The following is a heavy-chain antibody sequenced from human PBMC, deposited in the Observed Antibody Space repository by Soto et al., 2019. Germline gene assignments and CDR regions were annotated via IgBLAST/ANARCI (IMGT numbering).Heavy chain of an antibody. CDR3: ARAHYYDSSGSILDY. D-gene: IGHD3-22*01. CDR1: GGSFSGYY. Sequence: SETLSLTCAVYGGSFSGYYWSWIRQPPGKGLEWIGEINHSGSTNYNPSLKSRATISVDTSKNQFSLKLSSVTAADTAVYYCARAHYYDSSGSILDYWGQGTLVTVFS. CDR2: INHSGST. J-gene: IGHJ4*02. V-gene: IGHV4-34*01.